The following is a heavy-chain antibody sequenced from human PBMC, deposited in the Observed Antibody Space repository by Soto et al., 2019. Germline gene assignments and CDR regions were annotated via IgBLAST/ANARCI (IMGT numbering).Heavy chain of an antibody. CDR2: IYYSGST. V-gene: IGHV4-59*01. CDR1: GGSISGYY. Sequence: SETLSLTCTVSGGSISGYYWSWIRQPPGKGLEWIGYIYYSGSTNYNPPLRSRVTISVDTSKNQFSLKLSSLTAADTAVYYCASMITFGGVIVVDVWGQGTTVNVSS. J-gene: IGHJ6*02. D-gene: IGHD3-16*02. CDR3: ASMITFGGVIVVDV.